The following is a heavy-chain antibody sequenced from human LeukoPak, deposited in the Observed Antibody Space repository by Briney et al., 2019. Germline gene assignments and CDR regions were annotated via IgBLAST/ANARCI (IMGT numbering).Heavy chain of an antibody. Sequence: PSETLCLTCTVSGGSISSYYWSWIRQPPGKGLEWIGYIYYSGSTNYNPSLKSRVTISVDTSKNQFSLKLSSVTAADTAVYYCARHSGILFGGAKGGFDPWGQGTLVTVSS. CDR3: ARHSGILFGGAKGGFDP. CDR1: GGSISSYY. CDR2: IYYSGST. D-gene: IGHD2/OR15-2a*01. J-gene: IGHJ5*02. V-gene: IGHV4-59*08.